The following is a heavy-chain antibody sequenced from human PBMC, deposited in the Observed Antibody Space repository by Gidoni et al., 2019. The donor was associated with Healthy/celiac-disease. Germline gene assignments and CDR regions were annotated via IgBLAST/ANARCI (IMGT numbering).Heavy chain of an antibody. CDR3: TTAPGARYFDWFYYYYGMDV. V-gene: IGHV3-15*01. D-gene: IGHD3-9*01. J-gene: IGHJ6*02. Sequence: EVQLVESGGGLVKPGGSLRLSCAASGFTFSNAWMSWVRQAPGKGLEWVGRIKSKTDGGTTDYAAPVKGRFTISRDDSKNTLYLQMNSLKTEDTAVYYCTTAPGARYFDWFYYYYGMDVWGQGTTVTVSS. CDR1: GFTFSNAW. CDR2: IKSKTDGGTT.